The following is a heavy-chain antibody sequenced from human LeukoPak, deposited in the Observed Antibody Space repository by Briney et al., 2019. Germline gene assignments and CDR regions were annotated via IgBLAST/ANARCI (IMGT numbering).Heavy chain of an antibody. D-gene: IGHD3-22*01. Sequence: GGSLRLSCAASGFTFSSYAMSWVRQAPGKGLEWVAIISYDGSNKYYADSVKGRSTISRDNSKNTLYLQMNSLRAEDTAVYYCAKDVGPYYYDCSGYYPPGYWGQGTLVTVSS. CDR1: GFTFSSYA. CDR2: ISYDGSNK. J-gene: IGHJ4*02. V-gene: IGHV3-30*18. CDR3: AKDVGPYYYDCSGYYPPGY.